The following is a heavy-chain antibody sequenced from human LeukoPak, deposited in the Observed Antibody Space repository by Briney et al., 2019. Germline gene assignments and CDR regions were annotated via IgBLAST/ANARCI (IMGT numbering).Heavy chain of an antibody. J-gene: IGHJ4*02. CDR1: GGSISSGGYY. D-gene: IGHD5-18*01. V-gene: IGHV4-31*03. CDR3: ARALRGGGFDSYGFFDY. Sequence: SQTLSLTCTVSGGSISSGGYYWSWIRQHPGKGLEWIGYIYYSGSTYYNPSLKSRVTISVDTPKNQFSLKLSSVTAADTAVYYCARALRGGGFDSYGFFDYWGQGTLVTVSS. CDR2: IYYSGST.